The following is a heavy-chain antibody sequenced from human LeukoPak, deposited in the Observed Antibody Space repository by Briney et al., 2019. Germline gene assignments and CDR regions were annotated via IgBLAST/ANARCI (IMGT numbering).Heavy chain of an antibody. CDR2: ISSSSSYI. J-gene: IGHJ4*02. Sequence: GGSLRLSCAASGFTFSSYSMNWVRQAPGKGLEGVSSISSSSSYIYYADSVKGRFTISRDNAKNSLYLQMNSLRAEDTAVYCCARVMLLWFGELSTFDYWGQGTLVTVSS. V-gene: IGHV3-21*01. CDR1: GFTFSSYS. CDR3: ARVMLLWFGELSTFDY. D-gene: IGHD3-10*01.